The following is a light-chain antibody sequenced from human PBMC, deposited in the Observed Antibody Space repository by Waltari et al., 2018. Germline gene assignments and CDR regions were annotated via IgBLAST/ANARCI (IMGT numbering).Light chain of an antibody. CDR1: SSDSGPSNY. Sequence: QSALTQPASVSGSPGQSLTLSCSGTSSDSGPSNYVSWYQQHPATPPKLLIYDVTKRPSGVSGRFSGSKSGNTASLTISGLQPEDEADYFCSSYTPTSILVFGGGTKLTV. J-gene: IGLJ2*01. V-gene: IGLV2-14*03. CDR2: DVT. CDR3: SSYTPTSILV.